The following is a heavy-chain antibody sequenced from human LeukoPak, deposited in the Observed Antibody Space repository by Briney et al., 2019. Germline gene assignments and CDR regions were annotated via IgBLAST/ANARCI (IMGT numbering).Heavy chain of an antibody. Sequence: ASVKVSCKASGYTFTSYDINWVRQATGQGLGWMGWMNPNSGNTGYAQKFQGRVTMTRNTSISTAYMELSSLRSEDTAVYYCARGLSFRYCSGGSCYSRPSWFDPWGQGTLVTVSS. CDR2: MNPNSGNT. J-gene: IGHJ5*02. CDR1: GYTFTSYD. V-gene: IGHV1-8*01. D-gene: IGHD2-15*01. CDR3: ARGLSFRYCSGGSCYSRPSWFDP.